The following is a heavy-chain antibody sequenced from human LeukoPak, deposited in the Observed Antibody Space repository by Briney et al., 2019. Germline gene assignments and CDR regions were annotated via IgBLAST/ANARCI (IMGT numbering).Heavy chain of an antibody. Sequence: GGSLRLSCAASGFTFSSYSMNWVRQAPGKGLESVSYISINGNTMYYADSVKGRFTISRDNAENSLYLQMNSLRDEDTAVYYCARDQGRPYYALFQDWGQGTLVTVSS. CDR1: GFTFSSYS. V-gene: IGHV3-48*02. CDR3: ARDQGRPYYALFQD. CDR2: ISINGNTM. D-gene: IGHD3-16*01. J-gene: IGHJ1*01.